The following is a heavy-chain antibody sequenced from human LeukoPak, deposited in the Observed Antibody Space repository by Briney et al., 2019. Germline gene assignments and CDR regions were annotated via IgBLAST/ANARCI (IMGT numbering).Heavy chain of an antibody. CDR3: ARVGSDDYGDYTVGGYFDY. CDR2: IKQDGSEK. D-gene: IGHD4-17*01. Sequence: PGGSLRLSCAASGFTFSSYWMSWVRQAPGKGLEWVANIKQDGSEKYYVDSVKGRFTISRDNAKNSLYLQMNSLRAEDTAVYYCARVGSDDYGDYTVGGYFDYWGQGTLVTVSS. J-gene: IGHJ4*02. CDR1: GFTFSSYW. V-gene: IGHV3-7*03.